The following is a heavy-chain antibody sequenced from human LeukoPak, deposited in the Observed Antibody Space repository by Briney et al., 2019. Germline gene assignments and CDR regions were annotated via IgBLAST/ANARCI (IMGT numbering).Heavy chain of an antibody. J-gene: IGHJ4*02. CDR3: AYGSGSYPPGHFDC. V-gene: IGHV1-2*02. CDR2: INPNSSYT. Sequence: ASVKVSCKASGYTFTGYYMHWLRQAPGQGPEWMGWINPNSSYTNYVQKFQGRVTMTRDTSISTAYMELSNLRSDDTAVYYCAYGSGSYPPGHFDCWGQGTLVTISS. CDR1: GYTFTGYY. D-gene: IGHD3-10*01.